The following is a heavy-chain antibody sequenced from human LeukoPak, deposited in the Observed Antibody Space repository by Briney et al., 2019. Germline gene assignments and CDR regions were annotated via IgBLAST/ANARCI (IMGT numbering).Heavy chain of an antibody. CDR2: INPNSGGT. CDR1: GYTFTGYY. CDR3: ARERGYCVSSSCYTSDAFDI. Sequence: ASVKVSCKASGYTFTGYYMHWVRQAPGQGLEWMGWINPNSGGTNYAQKFQGRVTMTRDTSINTAYMELSRLRSDDTAVYYCARERGYCVSSSCYTSDAFDIWGQGTMVTVSS. J-gene: IGHJ3*02. V-gene: IGHV1-2*02. D-gene: IGHD2-2*02.